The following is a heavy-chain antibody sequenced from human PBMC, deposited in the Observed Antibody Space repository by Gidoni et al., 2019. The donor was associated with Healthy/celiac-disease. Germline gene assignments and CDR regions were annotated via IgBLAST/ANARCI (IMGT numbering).Heavy chain of an antibody. CDR2: ISGSGGST. CDR3: AKDPPPSFSDAFDI. D-gene: IGHD3-16*01. CDR1: GFTFSSYT. V-gene: IGHV3-23*01. Sequence: EVQLLVSGGGWVQLGGSLRLYCAAPGFTFSSYTMSWVRQAPGKGLEWVSAISGSGGSTYYADSVKGRFTISRDNSKNTLYLQMNSLRAEDTAVYYCAKDPPPSFSDAFDIWGQGTMVTVSS. J-gene: IGHJ3*02.